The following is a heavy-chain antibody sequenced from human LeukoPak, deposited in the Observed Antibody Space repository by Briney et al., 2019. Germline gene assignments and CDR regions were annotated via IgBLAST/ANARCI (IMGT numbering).Heavy chain of an antibody. Sequence: SETLSLTCTVSGGSISSTSYYWGWIRQPPGKGLECIGRIYYSGKTYYNPYLKSRVTISVDASKNLFSLKVSSVTAADTAVYYCARGTRYCSSTSCYRGYYYYYMDVWGKGTTVTVSS. J-gene: IGHJ6*03. CDR3: ARGTRYCSSTSCYRGYYYYYMDV. CDR2: IYYSGKT. D-gene: IGHD2-2*02. CDR1: GGSISSTSYY. V-gene: IGHV4-39*07.